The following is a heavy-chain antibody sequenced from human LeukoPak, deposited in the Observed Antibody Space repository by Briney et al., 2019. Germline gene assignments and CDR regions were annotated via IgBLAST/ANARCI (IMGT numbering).Heavy chain of an antibody. CDR2: IYYSGST. CDR1: GGSISSGGYY. J-gene: IGHJ4*02. Sequence: PSETLSLTCTVSGGSISSGGYYWSWIRQHPGKGLEWIGYIYYSGSTYYNPSFKSRVTISVDTSKNQFSLKLSSVTAADTAVYYCARVQWLVPLYYFDYWGQGTLVTVSS. D-gene: IGHD6-19*01. V-gene: IGHV4-31*03. CDR3: ARVQWLVPLYYFDY.